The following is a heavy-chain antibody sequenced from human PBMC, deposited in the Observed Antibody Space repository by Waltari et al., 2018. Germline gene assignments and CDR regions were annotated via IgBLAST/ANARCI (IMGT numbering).Heavy chain of an antibody. V-gene: IGHV4-59*01. CDR3: AREGYSGYNYHAFDI. D-gene: IGHD5-18*01. Sequence: QVQLQESGPGLVKPSETLSLTCNVFGGSISSYFWSWIRQPPGKGLEWVGFIYYSGSTNYNPSLKGRVTISVDTSKNQFSLKLSSVTAADTAVYYCAREGYSGYNYHAFDIWSQGTMVTVSS. CDR1: GGSISSYF. CDR2: IYYSGST. J-gene: IGHJ3*02.